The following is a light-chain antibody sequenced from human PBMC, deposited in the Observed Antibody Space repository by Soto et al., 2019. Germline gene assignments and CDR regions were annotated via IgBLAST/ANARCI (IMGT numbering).Light chain of an antibody. CDR2: GAS. V-gene: IGKV3-20*01. CDR3: QQFDDSVT. CDR1: PSVSGSN. Sequence: EIVLTQSPGTLSLSPGERATLSCRASPSVSGSNLAWYQQKPGQAPRLLIFGASDRATGTPDRFSGSGSGTDFTLTISRLEPEDSAVYYCQQFDDSVTFGQGTRREIK. J-gene: IGKJ5*01.